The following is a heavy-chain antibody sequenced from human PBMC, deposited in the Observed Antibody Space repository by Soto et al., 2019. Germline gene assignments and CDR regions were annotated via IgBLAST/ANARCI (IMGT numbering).Heavy chain of an antibody. J-gene: IGHJ5*02. Sequence: PSETLSLTCTVSGGSITNYYWSWIRQAAGKGLEWIGRIYTKERTNYNLSFRNRVTMSVDTSKNQFSLKLDAVTAADTAVYYCARDDYKDGGNNWFDPWGQGTLVTVSS. CDR1: GGSITNYY. CDR3: ARDDYKDGGNNWFDP. D-gene: IGHD3-16*01. CDR2: IYTKERT. V-gene: IGHV4-4*07.